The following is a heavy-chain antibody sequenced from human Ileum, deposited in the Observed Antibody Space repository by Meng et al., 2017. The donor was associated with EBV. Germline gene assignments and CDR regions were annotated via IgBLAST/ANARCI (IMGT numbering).Heavy chain of an antibody. CDR1: GGSISSSNW. J-gene: IGHJ4*02. V-gene: IGHV4-4*02. CDR3: ARESYSDSSGYYSLDY. CDR2: IHHTEST. Sequence: VQVKQPGPGLGKPSGTPALTCAVSGGSISSSNWWSWVRQAPGKGLEWIGEIHHTESTNYNPSLKSRVTISVDKSKNQFSLKLSSVTAADTAVYYCARESYSDSSGYYSLDYWGQGSLVTVSS. D-gene: IGHD3-22*01.